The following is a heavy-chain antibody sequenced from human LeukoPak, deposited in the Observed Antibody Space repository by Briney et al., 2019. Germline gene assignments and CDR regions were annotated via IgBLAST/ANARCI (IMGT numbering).Heavy chain of an antibody. D-gene: IGHD5-18*01. Sequence: SVKVSCKASGGTFSSYAISWVRQAPGQGLEWMGGIIPIFGTANYAQKFQGRVTITADKSTSTAYMELSSLRPEDTAVYYCARDGYSYGRDAFDIWGQGTMVTVPS. V-gene: IGHV1-69*06. J-gene: IGHJ3*02. CDR3: ARDGYSYGRDAFDI. CDR1: GGTFSSYA. CDR2: IIPIFGTA.